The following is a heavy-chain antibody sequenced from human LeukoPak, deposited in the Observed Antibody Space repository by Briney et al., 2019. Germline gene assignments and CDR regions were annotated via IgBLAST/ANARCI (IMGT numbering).Heavy chain of an antibody. J-gene: IGHJ3*02. CDR1: GYTFTSYD. V-gene: IGHV1-8*03. Sequence: GASVKVSCKASGYTFTSYDINWVRQAPGQGLEWMGWMNANRGNTVYAQKLQGRVTITRNTSISTAYMELSSLRSEDTAVYYCAGFMRGSDAFDIWGQGTMVTVSS. CDR2: MNANRGNT. CDR3: AGFMRGSDAFDI. D-gene: IGHD1-26*01.